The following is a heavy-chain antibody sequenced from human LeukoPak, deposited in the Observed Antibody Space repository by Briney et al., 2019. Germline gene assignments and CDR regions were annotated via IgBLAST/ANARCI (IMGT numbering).Heavy chain of an antibody. Sequence: PSETLSLTCTVSGGSISSYYWSWIRLPPGKGLEWIGYLSKSGNTNYSPSLKSRVTIFGDTSKNQFFLKLSSVTAAYTAVYYCARARYVNSFYAFDIWGQGTLVTVSS. D-gene: IGHD3-9*01. V-gene: IGHV4-59*01. CDR2: LSKSGNT. CDR3: ARARYVNSFYAFDI. J-gene: IGHJ3*02. CDR1: GGSISSYY.